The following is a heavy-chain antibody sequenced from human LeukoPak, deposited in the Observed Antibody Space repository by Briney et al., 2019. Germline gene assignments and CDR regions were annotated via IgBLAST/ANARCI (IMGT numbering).Heavy chain of an antibody. J-gene: IGHJ6*02. CDR1: GYTFSTYV. CDR2: IIAYNDNT. Sequence: VASVKVSCKASGYTFSTYVVSWVRHAPGQRLERMWWIIAYNDNTKYAQKLQGRVTMTTDTSTSTTYMVLRSLRTDNTAVYYCTRVTYDYVWGSYRCPRYYECGMDVWGQGTTVTVSS. CDR3: TRVTYDYVWGSYRCPRYYECGMDV. V-gene: IGHV1-18*01. D-gene: IGHD3-16*02.